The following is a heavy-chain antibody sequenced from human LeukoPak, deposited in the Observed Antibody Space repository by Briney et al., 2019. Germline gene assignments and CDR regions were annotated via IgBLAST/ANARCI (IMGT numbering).Heavy chain of an antibody. D-gene: IGHD5-12*01. J-gene: IGHJ4*02. CDR2: TYPGDSDT. V-gene: IGHV5-51*01. Sequence: GESLQISCKGSGYSFTSYWIGWVRQMPGKGLEWMGITYPGDSDTRYSPSFQGQVTISADKSISTAYLQWSSLKASDTAMYYCAVATITYYFDYWGQGTLVTVSS. CDR1: GYSFTSYW. CDR3: AVATITYYFDY.